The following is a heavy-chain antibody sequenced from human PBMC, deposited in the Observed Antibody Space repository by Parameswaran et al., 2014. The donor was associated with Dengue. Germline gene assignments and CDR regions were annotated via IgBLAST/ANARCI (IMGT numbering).Heavy chain of an antibody. V-gene: IGHV4-39*01. J-gene: IGHJ6*02. CDR3: KTEEIYYYYGMDV. Sequence: SETLSLTCTVSGGSISSSSYYWGWIRQPPGKGLEWIGSIYYSGSTYYNPSLKSRVTISVDTSKNQFSLKLSSVTAADTAVYYCKTEEIYYYYGMDVWGQGTTVTVSS. CDR2: IYYSGST. CDR1: GGSISSSSYY. D-gene: IGHD5-24*01.